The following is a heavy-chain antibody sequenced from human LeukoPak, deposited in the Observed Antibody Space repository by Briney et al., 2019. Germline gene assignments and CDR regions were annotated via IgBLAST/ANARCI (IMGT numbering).Heavy chain of an antibody. J-gene: IGHJ4*02. D-gene: IGHD5-18*01. V-gene: IGHV4-4*07. CDR1: GGIIHTYN. CDR2: NNVAGNS. CDR3: RRDREYRYGSDLDH. Sequence: SETLSLTCTGSGGIIHTYNWIWIRQPAGKGLEWVGSNNVAGNSYFNPTLTSRVSTSVNTPNNRLSLVLTAVTAADSSAYYCRRDREYRYGSDLDHWGQGILVSVSS.